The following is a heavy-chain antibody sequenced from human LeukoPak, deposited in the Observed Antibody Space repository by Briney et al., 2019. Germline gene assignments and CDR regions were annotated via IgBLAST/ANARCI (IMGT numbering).Heavy chain of an antibody. CDR1: GFTFTSSA. CDR2: IVDGSGNT. J-gene: IGHJ4*02. CDR3: AADRYYDILTGYPGFDY. V-gene: IGHV1-58*02. Sequence: SLRVSCKASGFTFTSSAMQWVRQARGQRLEWIGWIVDGSGNTNYAQKFQERVTITRDMSTSTAYMELSSLRSEDTAVYYCAADRYYDILTGYPGFDYWGQGTLVTVSS. D-gene: IGHD3-9*01.